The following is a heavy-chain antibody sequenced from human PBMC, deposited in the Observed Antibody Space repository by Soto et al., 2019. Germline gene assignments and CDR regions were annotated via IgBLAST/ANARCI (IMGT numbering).Heavy chain of an antibody. D-gene: IGHD4-17*01. CDR1: GFTFSNHV. CDR2: INRDSNT. Sequence: EEQLVESGGGLVQPGGSLRLSCAASGFTFSNHVMNWVRQAPGRGLEWVSSINRDSNTFYADSVKGRFTISRDNAKYSLYLQMNSLRADYTAVYYCVNGDYYVGQGTLVTVSS. V-gene: IGHV3-48*01. CDR3: VNGDYY. J-gene: IGHJ4*02.